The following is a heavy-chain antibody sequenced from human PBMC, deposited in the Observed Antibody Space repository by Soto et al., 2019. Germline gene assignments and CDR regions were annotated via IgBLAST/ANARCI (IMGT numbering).Heavy chain of an antibody. D-gene: IGHD2-15*01. CDR3: ARDSLNCSGGSCYSGGGMDV. CDR2: IDYSGST. CDR1: GGSISSGDYY. V-gene: IGHV4-30-4*01. Sequence: QVQLQESGPGLVKPSQTLSLTCTVSGGSISSGDYYWSWIRQPPGKGLEWIGYIDYSGSTYYNPSLTSRVTISVDTSKTQFSLKPSSVTAADAAVYYWARDSLNCSGGSCYSGGGMDVWGQGTTVTVSS. J-gene: IGHJ6*02.